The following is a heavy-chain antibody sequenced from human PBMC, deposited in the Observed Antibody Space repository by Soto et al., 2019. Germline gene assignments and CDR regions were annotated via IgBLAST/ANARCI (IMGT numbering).Heavy chain of an antibody. V-gene: IGHV3-30*18. Sequence: QVQLVESGGGVVQPGRSLRLSCAASGFTFSSYGMHWVRQAPGKGLEWVAVISYDGSNKYYADSVKGRFTISRDNSKNTLYLQMNSLRAEETAVYYCAKDDRTTFGSRIAAAGTNWFDPWGQGTLVTVSS. CDR1: GFTFSSYG. D-gene: IGHD6-13*01. CDR2: ISYDGSNK. J-gene: IGHJ5*02. CDR3: AKDDRTTFGSRIAAAGTNWFDP.